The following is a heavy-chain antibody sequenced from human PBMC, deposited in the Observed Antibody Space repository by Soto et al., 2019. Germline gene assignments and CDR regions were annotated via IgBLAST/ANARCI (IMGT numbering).Heavy chain of an antibody. Sequence: GASVKVSCKASEYTFTGYYMRWVRQAPGQGLEWMGWINPNSGGTNYAQKFQGWVTMTRDTSISTAYMELSRLRSDDTAVYYCARSSPGYCSSTSCYAYGMDVWGQGTTVTVSS. CDR1: EYTFTGYY. J-gene: IGHJ6*02. CDR2: INPNSGGT. CDR3: ARSSPGYCSSTSCYAYGMDV. D-gene: IGHD2-2*03. V-gene: IGHV1-2*04.